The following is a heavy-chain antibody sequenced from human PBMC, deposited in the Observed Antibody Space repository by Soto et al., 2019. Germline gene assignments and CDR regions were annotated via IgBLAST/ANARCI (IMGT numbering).Heavy chain of an antibody. CDR3: TPIHDRLLLYYFDY. CDR1: GFTFIGSA. CDR2: IRSKANSYAT. J-gene: IGHJ4*02. V-gene: IGHV3-73*01. Sequence: PGGSLRLSCAASGFTFIGSAIRFFRHSSGKWLEWVVRIRSKANSYATAYAASVKGRFTISRDDSKNTAYLQMNSLKTEDTAAYYCTPIHDRLLLYYFDYWGQGTLVTVSS. D-gene: IGHD2-15*01.